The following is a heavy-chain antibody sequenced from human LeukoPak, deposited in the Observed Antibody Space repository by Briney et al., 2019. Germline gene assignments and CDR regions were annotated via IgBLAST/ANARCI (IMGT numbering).Heavy chain of an antibody. J-gene: IGHJ5*02. CDR3: ARTDLRGSYYLPRP. D-gene: IGHD1-26*01. CDR1: GYTFTSYG. Sequence: ASVKVSCKASGYTFTSYGISWVRQAPGQGLEWMGWISAYNGNTNYAQKLQGRVTMTTDTSTGTAYMELRSLRSDDTAVYYCARTDLRGSYYLPRPWGQGTLVTVSS. V-gene: IGHV1-18*01. CDR2: ISAYNGNT.